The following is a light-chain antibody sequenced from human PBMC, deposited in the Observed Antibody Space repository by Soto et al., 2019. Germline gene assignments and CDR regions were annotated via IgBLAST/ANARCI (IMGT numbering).Light chain of an antibody. CDR3: SSYASGSSVV. CDR1: SSDVGGYNF. CDR2: DVS. Sequence: QSVLTQPASVSGSPGQSITISCTGTSSDVGGYNFVSLYQQYPGKAPKIMIYDVSNRPSGVSNRFTGSKSGNTASLTISGLQAEDEADYYCSSYASGSSVVFGGGTKLTVL. J-gene: IGLJ2*01. V-gene: IGLV2-14*01.